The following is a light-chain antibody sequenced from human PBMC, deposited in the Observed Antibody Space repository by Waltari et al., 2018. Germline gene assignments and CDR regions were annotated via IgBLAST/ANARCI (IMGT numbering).Light chain of an antibody. V-gene: IGLV1-40*01. CDR1: WSNIGAGYD. CDR2: GVN. Sequence: QSVLTQPPSVSGATGQRVTISCPGRWSNIGAGYDVHWYQQLPGKAPTLLIYGVNTRPPGVPDRFFGSKSGSSASLAIPGLQPEDEADYYCQSYDTSLGVVFGGGTKLTVL. CDR3: QSYDTSLGVV. J-gene: IGLJ2*01.